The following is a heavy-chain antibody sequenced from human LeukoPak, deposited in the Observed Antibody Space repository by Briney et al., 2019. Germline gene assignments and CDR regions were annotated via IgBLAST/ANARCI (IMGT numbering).Heavy chain of an antibody. V-gene: IGHV4-59*01. D-gene: IGHD2-15*01. CDR2: IYYSGST. J-gene: IGHJ4*02. CDR3: ARVSSGVYFDY. CDR1: GGSISTYY. Sequence: SETLSLTCTVSGGSISTYYWSWIRQPPGKGLELIGYIYYSGSTNYNPSLKSRVTISVDTSKNQFSLKLSSVTAADTAVYYCARVSSGVYFDYWGQGTLVTVSS.